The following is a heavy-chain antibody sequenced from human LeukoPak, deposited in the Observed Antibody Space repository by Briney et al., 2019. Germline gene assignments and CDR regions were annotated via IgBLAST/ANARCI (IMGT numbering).Heavy chain of an antibody. CDR2: ISGSGGST. CDR3: AKVPKEYSGYERDFDY. D-gene: IGHD5-12*01. J-gene: IGHJ4*02. Sequence: GGSLRLSCAASGFTFSSYAMSWVRQAPGKGLEWVSAISGSGGSTYYADSVKGRLTISRDNSKNTLYLQMNSLRAEDTAVYYCAKVPKEYSGYERDFDYWGQGTLVTVSS. CDR1: GFTFSSYA. V-gene: IGHV3-23*01.